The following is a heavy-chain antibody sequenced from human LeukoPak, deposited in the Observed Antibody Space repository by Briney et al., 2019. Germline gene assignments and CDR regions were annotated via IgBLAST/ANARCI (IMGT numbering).Heavy chain of an antibody. CDR1: GGSISSYY. V-gene: IGHV4-59*01. Sequence: TLSLTCTVSGGSISSYYWSWIRQPPGKGLEWIGYIYYSGSTNYNPSLKSRVTISVDTSKNQFSLKLSSVTAADTAVYYCARVVRGSYLDYWGQGTLVTVSS. CDR2: IYYSGST. D-gene: IGHD2-21*01. J-gene: IGHJ4*02. CDR3: ARVVRGSYLDY.